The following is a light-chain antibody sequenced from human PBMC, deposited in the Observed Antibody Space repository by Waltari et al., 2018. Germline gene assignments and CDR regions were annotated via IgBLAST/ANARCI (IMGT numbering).Light chain of an antibody. J-gene: IGLJ2*01. CDR3: ASWDASLSGYVV. Sequence: QSVLTQAPSASGTPGQRVTISCSGSSPNIGTNYVSWYQQLPRTAPKLLIYMNNQRPSGVPDRFSGSKSGTSASLAIRGLRSEDEADYYCASWDASLSGYVVFGGGTKLTVL. CDR1: SPNIGTNY. V-gene: IGLV1-47*01. CDR2: MNN.